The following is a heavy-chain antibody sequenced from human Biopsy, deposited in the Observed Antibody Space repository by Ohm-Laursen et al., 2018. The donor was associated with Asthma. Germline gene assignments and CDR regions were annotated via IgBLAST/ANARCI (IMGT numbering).Heavy chain of an antibody. CDR3: ARPYYDSSGYYYENLSFDY. D-gene: IGHD3-22*01. CDR2: INAGNGNT. J-gene: IGHJ4*02. V-gene: IGHV1-3*01. Sequence: SVKVSCKTSGYTFTSYAMHWVRQAPGQRLEWMGWINAGNGNTKYSQKFQGRVTITRDTSASTAYMELSSLRSEDTAVYYCARPYYDSSGYYYENLSFDYWGQGTLVTVSS. CDR1: GYTFTSYA.